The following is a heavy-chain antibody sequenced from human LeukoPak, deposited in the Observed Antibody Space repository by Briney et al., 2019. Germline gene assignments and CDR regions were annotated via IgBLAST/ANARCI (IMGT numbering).Heavy chain of an antibody. CDR2: IGTAGDT. CDR1: GFTFSDYD. CDR3: SGVAKERLGGVYYLDN. Sequence: PGGSLRLSCAASGFTFSDYDMHWVRQATGKGLEWVSAIGTAGDTYYTGSVKGRFTISRENAKNSLYLQMNSLRAGDTAVYYCSGVAKERLGGVYYLDNWGQGPLVTVSA. D-gene: IGHD1-1*01. J-gene: IGHJ4*02. V-gene: IGHV3-13*01.